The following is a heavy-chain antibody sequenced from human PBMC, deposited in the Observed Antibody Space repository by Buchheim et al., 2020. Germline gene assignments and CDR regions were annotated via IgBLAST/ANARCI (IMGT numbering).Heavy chain of an antibody. CDR3: ARDGPAYYDFWSGYYTGFGYYYYGMDV. CDR1: GFTFSSYA. Sequence: QVQLVESGGGVVQPGRSLRLSCAASGFTFSSYAMHWVRQAPGKGLEWVAVISYDGSNKYYADSVKGRFTISRDNSKNTLSLQMNSLRAEDTAVYYCARDGPAYYDFWSGYYTGFGYYYYGMDVWGQGTT. V-gene: IGHV3-30*04. D-gene: IGHD3-3*01. J-gene: IGHJ6*02. CDR2: ISYDGSNK.